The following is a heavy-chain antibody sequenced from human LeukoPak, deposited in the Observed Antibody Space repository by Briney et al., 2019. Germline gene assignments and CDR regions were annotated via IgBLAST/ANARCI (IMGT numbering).Heavy chain of an antibody. CDR1: GFTLRNYW. CDR3: ARYSSSSGGASYYLDY. CDR2: ISGDGSVT. D-gene: IGHD6-6*01. Sequence: PGGSLRLSCAASGFTLRNYWTHWVRQVPGKRLVWVSRISGDGSVTNYADSVKGRFTISRDNAKNTLFLQINSLRAEDTAVYYCARYSSSSGGASYYLDYWGHGTLVTVSS. V-gene: IGHV3-74*01. J-gene: IGHJ4*01.